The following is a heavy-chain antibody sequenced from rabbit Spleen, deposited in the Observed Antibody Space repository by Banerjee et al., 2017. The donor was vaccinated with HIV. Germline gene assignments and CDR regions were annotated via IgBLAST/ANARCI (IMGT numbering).Heavy chain of an antibody. CDR1: GIDFSSFGW. V-gene: IGHV1S45*01. D-gene: IGHD1-1*01. CDR2: VDVGSSGFT. Sequence: ELVESGGGLVQPGESLKLSCKASGIDFSSFGWDWVRQAPGKGLEWIGCVDVGSSGFTYFANWAKGRFTISNDNAQNTVFLQMTSLTVADTATYFCARDTSSSFSSYGMDLWGPGTLVTVS. CDR3: ARDTSSSFSSYGMDL. J-gene: IGHJ6*01.